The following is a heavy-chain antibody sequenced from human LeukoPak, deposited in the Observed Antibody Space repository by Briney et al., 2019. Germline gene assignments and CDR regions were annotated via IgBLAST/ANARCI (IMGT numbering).Heavy chain of an antibody. V-gene: IGHV3-9*01. J-gene: IGHJ6*02. CDR2: ISWNSGSI. CDR3: AKGRDGYNPHYGMDV. CDR1: GFTFDDYA. Sequence: PGRSLRLSCAASGFTFDDYAMHWVRQAPGKGLEWVSGISWNSGSIGYADSVKGRFTISRDNAKNSLHLQMNSLRAEDTAVYYCAKGRDGYNPHYGMDVWGQGTTVIVSS. D-gene: IGHD5-24*01.